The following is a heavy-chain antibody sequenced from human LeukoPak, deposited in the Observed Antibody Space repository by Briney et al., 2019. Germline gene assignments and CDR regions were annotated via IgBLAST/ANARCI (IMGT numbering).Heavy chain of an antibody. V-gene: IGHV1-46*01. Sequence: ASVKVSCKASGYTFTSYYMHWVRQAPGQGLEWMGISNPSGGSTSYAQKFQSRVTMTRDTSTSTVYMELSSLRSEDTAVYYYYIAVAGNAYSSALDYWGQGTLVTVSS. D-gene: IGHD6-19*01. CDR3: YIAVAGNAYSSALDY. CDR1: GYTFTSYY. J-gene: IGHJ4*02. CDR2: SNPSGGST.